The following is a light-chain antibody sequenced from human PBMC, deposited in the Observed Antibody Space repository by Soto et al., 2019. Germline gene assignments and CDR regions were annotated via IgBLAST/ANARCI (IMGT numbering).Light chain of an antibody. J-gene: IGKJ1*01. CDR3: LQFNTFPWT. V-gene: IGKV3-20*01. CDR1: QSVTSNY. CDR2: DTS. Sequence: EIVLTQSPGTLSLSPGERATLSCRASQSVTSNYLAWYQQKPGQAPGLLIYDTSTRASGVPDRFSGSGSGTEFTLTISRLEPEDFATYYCLQFNTFPWTFGQGTKVEIK.